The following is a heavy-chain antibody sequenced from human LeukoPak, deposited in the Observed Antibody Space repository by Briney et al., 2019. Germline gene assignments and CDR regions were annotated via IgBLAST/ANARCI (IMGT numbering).Heavy chain of an antibody. CDR3: ARDQAGARDNWFDP. CDR2: INPNSGGT. J-gene: IGHJ5*02. V-gene: IGHV1-2*02. CDR1: GYTFTGYY. Sequence: ASVKVSCKASGYTFTGYYMHWVRQAPGQGLEWMGWINPNSGGTNYAQKFQGRVTMTRDTSISTAYMELSRLRSDDTAVYYCARDQAGARDNWFDPWGQGTLVTASS. D-gene: IGHD1-26*01.